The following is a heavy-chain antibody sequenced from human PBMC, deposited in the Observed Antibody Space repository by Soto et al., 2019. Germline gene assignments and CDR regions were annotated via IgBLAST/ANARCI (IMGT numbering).Heavy chain of an antibody. V-gene: IGHV4-30-4*01. CDR2: IYYSGST. Sequence: LSLTCTVSGGSISSGDYYWSWIRQPPGKGLEWIGYIYYSGSTYYNPSLKSRVTISVDTSKNQFSLKLSSVTAADTAVYYCARKGRRDYYGMDVWGQGTKVTVSS. CDR3: ARKGRRDYYGMDV. D-gene: IGHD3-10*01. CDR1: GGSISSGDYY. J-gene: IGHJ6*02.